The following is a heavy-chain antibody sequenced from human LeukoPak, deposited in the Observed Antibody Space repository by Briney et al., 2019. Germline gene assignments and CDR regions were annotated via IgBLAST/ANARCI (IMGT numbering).Heavy chain of an antibody. Sequence: GGSLRLSCAASGFTFSSYSMNWVRQAPGKGLEWVSGISGSDGSTNYADSVKGRFTISRDNAKNSLYLQMNSLRAEDTALYYCARLVQLGYYFDYWGQGTLVTVSS. V-gene: IGHV3-21*04. CDR3: ARLVQLGYYFDY. CDR1: GFTFSSYS. CDR2: ISGSDGST. D-gene: IGHD6-13*01. J-gene: IGHJ4*02.